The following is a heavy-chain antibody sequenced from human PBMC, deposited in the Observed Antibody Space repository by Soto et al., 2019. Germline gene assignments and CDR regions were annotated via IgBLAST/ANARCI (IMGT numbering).Heavy chain of an antibody. D-gene: IGHD6-19*01. CDR3: EREVIHLIAVAGLDYFDY. CDR2: ISSSGSTI. Sequence: EVQLVESGGGLVQPGGSLRLSCAASGFTFSSYEMNWVRQAPGKGLEWVSYISSSGSTIYYADSVKGRFTISRDNAKNSLYLQMNSLRAEDTAVYYCEREVIHLIAVAGLDYFDYWGQGTLVTVSS. CDR1: GFTFSSYE. J-gene: IGHJ4*02. V-gene: IGHV3-48*03.